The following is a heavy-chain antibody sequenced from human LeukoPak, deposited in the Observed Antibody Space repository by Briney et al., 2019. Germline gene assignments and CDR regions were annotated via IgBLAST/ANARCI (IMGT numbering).Heavy chain of an antibody. CDR2: ISSGGGTT. D-gene: IGHD6-19*01. CDR3: AKAGIAVPATPEY. J-gene: IGHJ4*02. V-gene: IGHV3-23*01. Sequence: GGSLRLSCAASGFTFSNYAMNWVRLAPGKGLEWVSVISSGGGTTYYPDSVKGRFIISRDNSKNMLYLQMNSLRVDDTALYYCAKAGIAVPATPEYCGQGTQVTVSS. CDR1: GFTFSNYA.